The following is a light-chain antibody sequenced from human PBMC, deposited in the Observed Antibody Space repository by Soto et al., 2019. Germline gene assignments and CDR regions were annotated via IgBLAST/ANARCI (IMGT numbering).Light chain of an antibody. CDR1: SSDVGGYNY. J-gene: IGLJ1*01. CDR2: DVS. V-gene: IGLV2-11*01. Sequence: QSALTQPRSVSGSPGQSVTISCTGTSSDVGGYNYVSWYQQHPGKAPKLMIYDVSKRPSGVPDRFSVSKSGITASLTISGLQAEDEADYYCCSYAGSYYVFGTGTKLTVL. CDR3: CSYAGSYYV.